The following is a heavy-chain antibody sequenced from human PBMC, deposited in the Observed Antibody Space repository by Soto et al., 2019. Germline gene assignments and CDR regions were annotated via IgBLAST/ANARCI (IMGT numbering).Heavy chain of an antibody. J-gene: IGHJ3*02. V-gene: IGHV1-18*01. CDR3: AREGGGIAVAGTSGAFAI. D-gene: IGHD6-19*01. CDR2: ISAYNGNT. CDR1: GYTFTSYG. Sequence: QVPLVQSGAEVKKPGASVKVSCKASGYTFTSYGIIWVRQAPGQGLEGMGWISAYNGNTNYAQKLQGRVTMTTDTSTSTAYMGLRSLRSDDTAVYYCAREGGGIAVAGTSGAFAIWGQGTMVTVSS.